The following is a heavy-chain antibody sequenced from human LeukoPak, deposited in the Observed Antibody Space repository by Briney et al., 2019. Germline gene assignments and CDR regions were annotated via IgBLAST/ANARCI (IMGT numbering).Heavy chain of an antibody. D-gene: IGHD4-11*01. V-gene: IGHV1-2*02. J-gene: IGHJ5*02. CDR2: INPNSGGT. CDR1: GYTFTGYY. Sequence: ASVKVSCKASGYTFTGYYMHWVRQAPGQGLEWMGWINPNSGGTNYAQKFQGRVTMTRDTSISTAYMELSGLRSDDTAVYYCARYDYSNYVGSFDPWGQGTLVTVSS. CDR3: ARYDYSNYVGSFDP.